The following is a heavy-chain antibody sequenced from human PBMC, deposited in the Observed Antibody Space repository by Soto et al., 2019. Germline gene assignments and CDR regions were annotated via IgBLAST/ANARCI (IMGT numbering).Heavy chain of an antibody. CDR2: IIPILGIA. CDR3: ASRPYYYDSSGPGNYFDY. D-gene: IGHD3-22*01. V-gene: IGHV1-69*02. J-gene: IGHJ4*02. CDR1: GGTFSSYT. Sequence: QVQLVKSGAEVKKPGSSVKVSCKASGGTFSSYTISWVRQAPGQGLEWMGRIIPILGIANYAQKFQGRVTITADKSTSTAYMELSSLRSEDTAVYYCASRPYYYDSSGPGNYFDYWGQGTLVTVSS.